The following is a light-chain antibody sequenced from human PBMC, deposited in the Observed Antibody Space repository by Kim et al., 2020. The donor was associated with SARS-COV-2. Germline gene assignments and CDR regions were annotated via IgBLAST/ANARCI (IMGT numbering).Light chain of an antibody. CDR1: KSLVYSDGNTF. CDR3: MQGTHWPPT. Sequence: PASISCRSSKSLVYSDGNTFLTWFHQRPGQSPRRLVYEVSSRDSGVPDRFSGSGSGTDFTQKISRVEAEDVGIYYCMQGTHWPPTFGQGTKVDIK. V-gene: IGKV2-30*01. CDR2: EVS. J-gene: IGKJ1*01.